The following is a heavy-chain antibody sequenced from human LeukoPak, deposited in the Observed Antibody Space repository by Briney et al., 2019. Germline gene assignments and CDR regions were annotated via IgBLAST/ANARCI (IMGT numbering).Heavy chain of an antibody. CDR1: GFTVSSFG. CDR2: ISGGGYST. V-gene: IGHV3-23*01. J-gene: IGHJ4*02. Sequence: PGGSLRLSCAASGFTVSSFGMSWVRQAPGKGLEWVSAISGGGYSTYYADSVKGRFTISRDNSKNTLYLQMTSLRVEDTAVYYCARGGIFNPYELWGQGTLVTVSS. CDR3: ARGGIFNPYEL. D-gene: IGHD3-22*01.